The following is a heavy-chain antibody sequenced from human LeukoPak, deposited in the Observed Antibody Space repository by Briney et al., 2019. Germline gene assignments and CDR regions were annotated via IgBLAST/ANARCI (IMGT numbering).Heavy chain of an antibody. CDR3: ARVWEGFDY. D-gene: IGHD3-16*01. V-gene: IGHV3-48*01. Sequence: PGGSLRLSCAASGFTFSSYSMNWVRQAPGKGLEWVSYISSSSSTIYYTDSVKGRFTISRDNAKNSLYLQMNSLRAEDTAVYYCARVWEGFDYWGQGTLVTVSS. CDR1: GFTFSSYS. J-gene: IGHJ4*02. CDR2: ISSSSSTI.